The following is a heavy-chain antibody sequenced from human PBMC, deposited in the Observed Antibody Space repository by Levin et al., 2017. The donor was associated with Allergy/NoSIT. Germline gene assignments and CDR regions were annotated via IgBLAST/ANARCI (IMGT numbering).Heavy chain of an antibody. CDR1: GFTFSNYD. Sequence: GGSLRLSCAASGFTFSNYDMSWVRQAPGKGLDWVSTFTSRGSSTYYADSVKGRFTMSRDNSKNTLYLLMNSLGADDTAVYYCAGDLGVHSSGWYADLDYWGQGTLVSVSS. V-gene: IGHV3-23*01. D-gene: IGHD6-19*01. CDR2: FTSRGSST. CDR3: AGDLGVHSSGWYADLDY. J-gene: IGHJ4*02.